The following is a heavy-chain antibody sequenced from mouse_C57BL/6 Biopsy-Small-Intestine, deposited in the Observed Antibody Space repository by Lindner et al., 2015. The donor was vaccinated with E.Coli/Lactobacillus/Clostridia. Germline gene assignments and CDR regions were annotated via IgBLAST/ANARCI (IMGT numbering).Heavy chain of an antibody. CDR3: VREVTTVVERYFDV. D-gene: IGHD1-1*01. J-gene: IGHJ1*03. V-gene: IGHV10-3*01. CDR2: IRSKSSNCAT. Sequence: VQLQESGGGLVQPKGSLKLSCAASGFTFNTYAMHWVRQAPGKGLEWVARIRSKSSNCATYYADSVKDRFTISRDDSQSMLYLQMNNLKTEDTAMYYCVREVTTVVERYFDVWGTGTTVTVSS. CDR1: GFTFNTYA.